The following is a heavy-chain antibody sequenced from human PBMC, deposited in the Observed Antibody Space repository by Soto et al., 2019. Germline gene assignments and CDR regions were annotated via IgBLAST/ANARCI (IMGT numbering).Heavy chain of an antibody. CDR2: INPSGGST. J-gene: IGHJ4*02. Sequence: ASVKVSCKASGYTFTSYYMHWVRQAPGQGLEKMGIINPSGGSTSYAQKFQGRVTMTRDTSTSTVYMELSSLRSEDTALYYCSRGRRVTMIVVVTPPGYWGQGTLVTVSS. D-gene: IGHD3-22*01. V-gene: IGHV1-46*01. CDR3: SRGRRVTMIVVVTPPGY. CDR1: GYTFTSYY.